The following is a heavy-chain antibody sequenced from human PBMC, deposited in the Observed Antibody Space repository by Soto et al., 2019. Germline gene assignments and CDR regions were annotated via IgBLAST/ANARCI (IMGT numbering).Heavy chain of an antibody. CDR2: ISGSGGST. CDR3: AKDLRFLEWLVGVFDY. CDR1: GFTFSSYA. J-gene: IGHJ4*02. D-gene: IGHD3-3*01. V-gene: IGHV3-23*01. Sequence: GSLRLSCAASGFTFSSYAMSWVRQAPGKGLEWVSAISGSGGSTYYADSVKGRFTISRDNSKNTLYLQMNSLRAEDTAVYYCAKDLRFLEWLVGVFDYWGQGTLVTVSS.